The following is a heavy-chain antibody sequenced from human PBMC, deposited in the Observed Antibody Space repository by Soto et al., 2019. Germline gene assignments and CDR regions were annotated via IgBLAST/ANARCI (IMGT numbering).Heavy chain of an antibody. CDR3: AHSHDILTGYFPPAEYFQH. CDR1: GFSLSTSGVG. J-gene: IGHJ1*01. V-gene: IGHV2-5*02. CDR2: IYWDDDK. D-gene: IGHD3-9*01. Sequence: QITLKESGPTLVKPSQTLTLTCTFSGFSLSTSGVGVGWIRQPPGKALEWLALIYWDDDKRYSPSLKSRLTITTDTSKYQVVLTMTNMDPVDTATYYCAHSHDILTGYFPPAEYFQHWCQGTLVTVSS.